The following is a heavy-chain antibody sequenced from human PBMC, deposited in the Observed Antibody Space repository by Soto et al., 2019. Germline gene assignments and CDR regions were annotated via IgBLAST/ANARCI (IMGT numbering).Heavy chain of an antibody. Sequence: QLQLQESGPGLVKPSETLSLTCTVSGGSISSSSYYWGWIRQPPGKGLEWIGSIYYSGSTYYNPSLKSRVTISVDTSKNQFSLKLSSVTAADTAVYYCARQRLVSSHNWFDPWGQGTLVTVSS. CDR1: GGSISSSSYY. D-gene: IGHD3-9*01. CDR2: IYYSGST. J-gene: IGHJ5*02. V-gene: IGHV4-39*01. CDR3: ARQRLVSSHNWFDP.